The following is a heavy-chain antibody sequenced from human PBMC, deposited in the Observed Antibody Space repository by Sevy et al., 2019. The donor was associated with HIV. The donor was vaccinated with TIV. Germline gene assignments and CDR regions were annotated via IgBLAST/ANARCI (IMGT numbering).Heavy chain of an antibody. Sequence: SESLSLTWTVSGGSISSSSYYWGWIRQPPGKGLEWIGSIYYSGSTYYNPSLKSRVTISVATSKNQFSLKLSSVTAADTAVYYCARRGGSYLDYYYDYGMDVWGQGTTVTVSS. V-gene: IGHV4-39*01. CDR1: GGSISSSSYY. CDR2: IYYSGST. D-gene: IGHD1-26*01. J-gene: IGHJ6*02. CDR3: ARRGGSYLDYYYDYGMDV.